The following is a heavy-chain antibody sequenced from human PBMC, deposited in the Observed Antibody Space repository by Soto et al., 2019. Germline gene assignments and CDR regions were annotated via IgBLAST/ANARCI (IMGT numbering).Heavy chain of an antibody. D-gene: IGHD3-16*01. V-gene: IGHV3-11*04. CDR1: GFTFSDYY. CDR3: ARALGGGYSHDYYYYGMDV. Sequence: GGSLRLSCAASGFTFSDYYMSWIRQAPGKGLEWVAYISSSGSTIYYADSVKGRFTISRDNSKNTLYLQMNSLRAEDTAVYYCARALGGGYSHDYYYYGMDVWGQGTTVTVSS. J-gene: IGHJ6*02. CDR2: ISSSGSTI.